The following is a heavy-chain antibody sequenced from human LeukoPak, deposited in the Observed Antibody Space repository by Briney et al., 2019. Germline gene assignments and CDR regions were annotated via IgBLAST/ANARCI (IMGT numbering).Heavy chain of an antibody. J-gene: IGHJ4*02. V-gene: IGHV4-34*01. CDR1: GESFSDYY. D-gene: IGHD6-19*01. CDR3: ARLRRQWLVPSPFDY. Sequence: SETLSLTCAVYGESFSDYYWSWIRQSPEKGLEWIGEINHSGSPNYNPSLKSRATISVDTSKNQFSLKLSSVTAADTAVYYCARLRRQWLVPSPFDYWGQGTLVTVSS. CDR2: INHSGSP.